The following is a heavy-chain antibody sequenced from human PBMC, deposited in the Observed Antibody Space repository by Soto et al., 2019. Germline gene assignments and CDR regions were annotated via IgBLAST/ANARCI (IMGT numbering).Heavy chain of an antibody. V-gene: IGHV4-30-4*01. J-gene: IGHJ6*02. D-gene: IGHD1-20*01. CDR3: ARVPTRITGTNYYYGMDV. CDR1: GGSISSGDYY. CDR2: IYYSGST. Sequence: LSLTCTVSGGSISSGDYYWSWIRQPPGKGLEWIGYIYYSGSTYYNPSLKSRVTISVDTSKNQFSLKLSSVTAADTAVYYCARVPTRITGTNYYYGMDVWGQGTTVTVSS.